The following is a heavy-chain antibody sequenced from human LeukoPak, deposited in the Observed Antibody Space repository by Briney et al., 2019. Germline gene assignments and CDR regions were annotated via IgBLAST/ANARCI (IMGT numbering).Heavy chain of an antibody. Sequence: GGSLRLSCAASGFTFSSYGMHWVRQAPGKGLEWVAFIRYDGSNKYYADSVKGRFTISRDNSKNTLYLQMNSLRAEDTAVYYCAKGLEYSSSSRYWVYYYMDVWGKGTTVTVSS. V-gene: IGHV3-30*02. J-gene: IGHJ6*03. CDR1: GFTFSSYG. CDR3: AKGLEYSSSSRYWVYYYMDV. CDR2: IRYDGSNK. D-gene: IGHD6-6*01.